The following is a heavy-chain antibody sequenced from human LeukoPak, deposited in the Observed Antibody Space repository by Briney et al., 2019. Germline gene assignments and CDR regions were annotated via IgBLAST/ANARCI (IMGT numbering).Heavy chain of an antibody. CDR2: IYYSGST. CDR1: GGSINSYY. Sequence: SETLSLTCTVSGGSINSYYWSWIRQPPGKGLEWIGYIYYSGSTNYNPSLKSRVTISVHTSKNQFSLKLSSVTATDTAVYYCARLTGYSSESWFDPWGQGTLVTVSS. V-gene: IGHV4-59*01. D-gene: IGHD3-9*01. J-gene: IGHJ5*02. CDR3: ARLTGYSSESWFDP.